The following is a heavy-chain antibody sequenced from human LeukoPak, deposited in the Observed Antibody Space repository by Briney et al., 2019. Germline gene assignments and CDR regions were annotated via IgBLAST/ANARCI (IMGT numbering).Heavy chain of an antibody. J-gene: IGHJ4*02. D-gene: IGHD6-13*01. CDR3: APPPIAATGN. Sequence: GVLRLSCAASGFTFSSYWMSWVRQAPGEGLEWMANIRQDGGAKNYVDSVKGRFTISRDNAKKSLYLQMNSLRAEDTAVYYCAPPPIAATGNWGQGTLVTVSS. CDR1: GFTFSSYW. V-gene: IGHV3-7*01. CDR2: IRQDGGAK.